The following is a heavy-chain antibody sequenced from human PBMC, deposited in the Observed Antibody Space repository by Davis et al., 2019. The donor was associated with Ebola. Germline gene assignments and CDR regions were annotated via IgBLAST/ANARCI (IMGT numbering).Heavy chain of an antibody. CDR2: TYYSGST. V-gene: IGHV4-59*08. CDR1: GGSISSYY. CDR3: ARHQPYYYDSSGYLDY. D-gene: IGHD3-22*01. J-gene: IGHJ4*02. Sequence: MPSETLSLTCTVSGGSISSYYWSWIRQPPGKGLEWIGFTYYSGSTKYNPSLKSRVTISVDTSKNQFSLKLRSVTAADTAVYYCARHQPYYYDSSGYLDYWGQGILVTVSS.